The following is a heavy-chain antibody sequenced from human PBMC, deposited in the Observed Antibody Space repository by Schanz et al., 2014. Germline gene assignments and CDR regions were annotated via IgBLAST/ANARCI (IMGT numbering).Heavy chain of an antibody. D-gene: IGHD3-10*01. CDR2: ISGSGGST. V-gene: IGHV3-23*04. Sequence: EVQLVESGGGLVQPGGSLKLSCAASGLIFSNYVMSWVRQAPGKGLEWVSAISGSGGSTYYADSVKGRFTISRDNSKNTLYLQMNSLRAEDTAVYYCAKGRFGELSAFDIWGQGTMVTVSS. CDR3: AKGRFGELSAFDI. CDR1: GLIFSNYV. J-gene: IGHJ3*02.